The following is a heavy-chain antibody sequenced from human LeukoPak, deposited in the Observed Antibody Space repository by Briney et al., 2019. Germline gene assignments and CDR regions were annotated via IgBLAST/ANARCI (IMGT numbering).Heavy chain of an antibody. CDR3: ARKARDGYKFDY. CDR2: IYYSGST. J-gene: IGHJ4*02. Sequence: PSETLSLTCTVSGGSISSYYWSWIRQPPGKGLEWIGYIYYSGSTNYNPSLKSRATVSVDTSKNQFSLRLSSVTAADTAVYYCARKARDGYKFDYWGQGTLVTVFS. V-gene: IGHV4-59*01. D-gene: IGHD5-24*01. CDR1: GGSISSYY.